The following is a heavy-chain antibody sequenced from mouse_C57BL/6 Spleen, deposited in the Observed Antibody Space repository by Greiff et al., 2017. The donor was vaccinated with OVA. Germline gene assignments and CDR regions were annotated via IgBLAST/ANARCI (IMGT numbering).Heavy chain of an antibody. V-gene: IGHV1-4*01. CDR1: GYTFTSYT. CDR3: ARSHFATIGPEYYFDY. J-gene: IGHJ2*01. Sequence: QVQLQQSGAELARPGASVKMSCKASGYTFTSYTMHWVKQRPGQGLEWIGYINPSSGYTKYNQKFKDKATLTADKSSSTAYMQLSSLTYESFAVYYCARSHFATIGPEYYFDYWGQGTTLTVSS. D-gene: IGHD2-14*01. CDR2: INPSSGYT.